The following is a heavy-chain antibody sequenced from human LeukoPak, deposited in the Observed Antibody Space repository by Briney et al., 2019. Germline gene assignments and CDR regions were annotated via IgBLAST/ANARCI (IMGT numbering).Heavy chain of an antibody. Sequence: GGSLRLSCAASGFTVGSNYMSWVRQAPGKGLEWVSVIYSGGSTYYADSAKGRFTISRDNSKNTLYLQMNSLRAEDTAVYYCARDCGYSSGWYTQFDYWGQGTLVTVSS. CDR3: ARDCGYSSGWYTQFDY. CDR1: GFTVGSNY. J-gene: IGHJ4*02. D-gene: IGHD6-19*01. CDR2: IYSGGST. V-gene: IGHV3-66*02.